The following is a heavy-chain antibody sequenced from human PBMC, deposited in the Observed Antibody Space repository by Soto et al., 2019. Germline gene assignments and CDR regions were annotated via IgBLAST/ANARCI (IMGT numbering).Heavy chain of an antibody. D-gene: IGHD4-17*01. CDR1: GGSVNNANYF. CDR2: IYYSGRT. J-gene: IGHJ6*02. V-gene: IGHV4-31*03. Sequence: QVRLEESGPGLVKPSETLSLICSVSGGSVNNANYFWNWIRHHPENGLEWIGYIYYSGRTRYNPSFKKRATLSMDTSKNQFALRLNSVTVADTAVYFCARDADYGGSRGGMDVWGRGTTVTVSS. CDR3: ARDADYGGSRGGMDV.